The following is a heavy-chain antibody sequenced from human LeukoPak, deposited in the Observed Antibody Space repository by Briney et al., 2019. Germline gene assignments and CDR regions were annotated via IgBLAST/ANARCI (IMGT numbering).Heavy chain of an antibody. V-gene: IGHV1-69*06. Sequence: SVKVSCKASGGTFSSYAISWVRQAPGQGLEWMGGIIPIFGTANYAQKFQGRVTITADKSTSTAYMELSSLRSEDTAVYYCARDREGYCSSTSCYPSNWFDPWGQGTQVTVSS. CDR3: ARDREGYCSSTSCYPSNWFDP. J-gene: IGHJ5*02. CDR2: IIPIFGTA. D-gene: IGHD2-2*01. CDR1: GGTFSSYA.